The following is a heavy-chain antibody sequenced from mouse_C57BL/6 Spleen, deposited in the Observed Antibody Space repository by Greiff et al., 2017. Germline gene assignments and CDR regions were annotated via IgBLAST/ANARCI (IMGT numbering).Heavy chain of an antibody. D-gene: IGHD2-1*01. CDR3: AKKSPSLPGAMDY. Sequence: QVQLQQSGPGLVQPSQSLSITCTVSGFSLTSYGVHWVRQSPGKGLEWLGVIWRGGSTDYNAAFMSRLSITKDNSKSQVFFKMNSLQADDTAIYYCAKKSPSLPGAMDYWGQGTSVTVSS. CDR2: IWRGGST. J-gene: IGHJ4*01. V-gene: IGHV2-5*01. CDR1: GFSLTSYG.